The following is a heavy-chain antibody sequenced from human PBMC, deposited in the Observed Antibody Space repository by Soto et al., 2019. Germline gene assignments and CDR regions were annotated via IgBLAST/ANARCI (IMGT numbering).Heavy chain of an antibody. CDR1: GFTFSSYG. D-gene: IGHD3-22*01. V-gene: IGHV3-30*18. CDR2: ISYDGSNK. J-gene: IGHJ1*01. Sequence: VQLVESGGGVVQPGRSLRLSCAASGFTFSSYGMHWVRQAPGKGLEWEAVISYDGSNKYYADSVKGRFTISRDNSKNTLYLQMNSMRAEDTAVYYCAKDDYYYDSSGYFQHWGQGTLVTVSS. CDR3: AKDDYYYDSSGYFQH.